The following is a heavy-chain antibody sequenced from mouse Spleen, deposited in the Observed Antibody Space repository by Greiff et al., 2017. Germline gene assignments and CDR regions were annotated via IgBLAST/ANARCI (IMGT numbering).Heavy chain of an antibody. CDR3: ARQGVPSYFDV. CDR1: GFTFSSYA. CDR2: ISSGGSYT. V-gene: IGHV5-9-3*01. J-gene: IGHJ1*01. Sequence: EVKVEESGGGLVKPGGSLKLSCAASGFTFSSYAMSWVRQTPEKRLEWVATISSGGSYTYYPDSVKGRFTISRDNAKNTLYLQMSSLRSEDTAMYYCARQGVPSYFDVWGAGTTVTVSS.